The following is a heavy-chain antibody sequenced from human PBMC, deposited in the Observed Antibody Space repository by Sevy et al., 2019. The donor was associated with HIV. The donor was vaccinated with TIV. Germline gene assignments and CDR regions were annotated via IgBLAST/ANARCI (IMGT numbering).Heavy chain of an antibody. D-gene: IGHD3-3*01. Sequence: GGSLRLSCVASGFTFDDYAMHWVRQAPGKGLEWVSGISWNSGSIGYADSVKGRFTISRDNAKNSLYLQMNSLRAEDTALYYCARIGSRGYYDFWSGYYAFDYWGQGTLVTVSS. CDR3: ARIGSRGYYDFWSGYYAFDY. CDR1: GFTFDDYA. J-gene: IGHJ4*02. V-gene: IGHV3-9*01. CDR2: ISWNSGSI.